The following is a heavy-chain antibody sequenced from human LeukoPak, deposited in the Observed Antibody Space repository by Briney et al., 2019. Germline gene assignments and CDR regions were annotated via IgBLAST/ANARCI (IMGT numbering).Heavy chain of an antibody. CDR1: GYTFTSYA. J-gene: IGHJ6*03. Sequence: ASLKVSCKASGYTFTSYAMNWVRQAPGQGLEWMGWINTNTGNPTYAQGFTGRFVFSLDTSVSTAYLQISSLKAEDTAVYYCARKIGVTSVSGGYYYYYMDVWGKGTTVSVSS. D-gene: IGHD2-8*02. CDR3: ARKIGVTSVSGGYYYYYMDV. V-gene: IGHV7-4-1*02. CDR2: INTNTGNP.